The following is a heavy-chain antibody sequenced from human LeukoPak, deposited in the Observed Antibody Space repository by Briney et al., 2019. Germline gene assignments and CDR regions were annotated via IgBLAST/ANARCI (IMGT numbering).Heavy chain of an antibody. D-gene: IGHD3-16*01. V-gene: IGHV3-21*05. CDR1: GFTFSSYA. CDR2: ISSSSSYT. CDR3: ARDRGRRRATNWFDP. Sequence: PGGSLRLSCAASGFTFSSYAMSWVRQAPGKGLEWVSYISSSSSYTNYADSVKGRFTISRDNAKNSLYLQMNSLRAEDTAVYYCARDRGRRRATNWFDPWGQGTLVTVSS. J-gene: IGHJ5*02.